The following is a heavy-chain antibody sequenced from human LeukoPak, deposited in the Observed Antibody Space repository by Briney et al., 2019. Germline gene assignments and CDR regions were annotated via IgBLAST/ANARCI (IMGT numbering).Heavy chain of an antibody. CDR1: GYTFTTYW. D-gene: IGHD3-10*01. V-gene: IGHV5-51*01. Sequence: GESLKISCKGYGYTFTTYWIGWVPHMPGKGLELMGIIYPDDSDTIYSPSFQGQVTISADNSINTAHLQWSSRKASDTAIFYCVRQALFGSWTYFDQYYFDYWGQGRLVTVSS. J-gene: IGHJ4*02. CDR3: VRQALFGSWTYFDQYYFDY. CDR2: IYPDDSDT.